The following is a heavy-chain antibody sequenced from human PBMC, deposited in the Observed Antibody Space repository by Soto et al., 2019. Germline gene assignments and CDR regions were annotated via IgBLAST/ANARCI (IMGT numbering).Heavy chain of an antibody. V-gene: IGHV2-26*01. D-gene: IGHD3-3*01. Sequence: QVTLKESGPVLVKPTETLTLTCTVSGFSLSNARMGVSWIRQPPGKALEWLAHIFLNDEKSYSTSLKSRLTISKDTSKSQVVLTMTNMDPVDTATYYCARTLLEGYDFWSGYYTRNWLLSGWGQGTLVTVSS. CDR2: IFLNDEK. CDR3: ARTLLEGYDFWSGYYTRNWLLSG. CDR1: GFSLSNARMG. J-gene: IGHJ4*02.